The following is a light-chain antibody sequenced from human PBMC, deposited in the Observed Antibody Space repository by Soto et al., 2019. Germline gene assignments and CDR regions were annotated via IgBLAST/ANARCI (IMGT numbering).Light chain of an antibody. Sequence: EIVMTQSPGTLSVFPGEGATLSCRASQSINNGLAWYQQKPGQAPRLLIYGASTRAAGVPARFSGSGSGTEFTLTISSLQSEDFVVYYCQQYNNWPRTFGQGTRLEIK. CDR3: QQYNNWPRT. J-gene: IGKJ5*01. CDR1: QSINNG. V-gene: IGKV3-15*01. CDR2: GAS.